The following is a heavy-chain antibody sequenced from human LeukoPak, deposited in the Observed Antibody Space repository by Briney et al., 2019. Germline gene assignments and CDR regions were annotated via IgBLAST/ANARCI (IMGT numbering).Heavy chain of an antibody. V-gene: IGHV3-23*01. CDR2: ISGSGGST. D-gene: IGHD3-10*01. Sequence: GGSLRLSCAASGFTFSSYAMSWVRQAPGKGLEWVSAISGSGGSTYYADSVKGRFTISRDNSKNTLYLQMNSLRAEDTAVYYCAKDAPLYYYGSGSFYPFDYWGQGTLVTVSS. J-gene: IGHJ4*02. CDR3: AKDAPLYYYGSGSFYPFDY. CDR1: GFTFSSYA.